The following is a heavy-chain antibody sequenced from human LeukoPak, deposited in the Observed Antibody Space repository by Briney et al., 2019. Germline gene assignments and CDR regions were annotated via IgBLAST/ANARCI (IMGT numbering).Heavy chain of an antibody. V-gene: IGHV4-4*02. D-gene: IGHD6-19*01. CDR2: IYHSGST. CDR3: ARRTYSTGWFDP. Sequence: SGTLSLTCAVSGGSISSSSWWSRVRQPPGKGLEWIGEIYHSGSTNYNPSLKSRVTISVDTSKNQFSLKLSSVTAADTAVYYCARRTYSTGWFDPWGQGTLVTVSS. J-gene: IGHJ5*02. CDR1: GGSISSSSW.